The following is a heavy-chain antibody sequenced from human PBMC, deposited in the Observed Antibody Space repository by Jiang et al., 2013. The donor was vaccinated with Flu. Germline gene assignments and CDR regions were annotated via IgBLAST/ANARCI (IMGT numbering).Heavy chain of an antibody. CDR3: ATSGLRQSLSPPFDY. V-gene: IGHV1-24*01. D-gene: IGHD3-16*01. J-gene: IGHJ4*02. CDR2: IDPEDGER. Sequence: VKVSCKVSGKTLKDVSMHWVRQAPGKGLEWMTIIDPEDGERVYALKFQGRVTMTEDSSTDTAYMELSSLRSDDTAVYYCATSGLRQSLSPPFDYWGQGTLVTVSS. CDR1: GKTLKDVS.